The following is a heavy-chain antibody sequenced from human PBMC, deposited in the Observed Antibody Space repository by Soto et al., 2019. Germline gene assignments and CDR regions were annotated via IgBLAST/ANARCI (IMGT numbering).Heavy chain of an antibody. CDR1: GGTFSSYT. V-gene: IGHV1-69*02. D-gene: IGHD2-2*01. Sequence: QVQLVQSGAEVKKPGSSVKVSCKASGGTFSSYTISWVRQAPGQGLEWMGRIIPILGIANYAQKLQGRVTITADKSPSTAYMERRSLRSEDTAVYYCARGEGMGYCSSPSCYHPSREDVWGKGTTVTVSS. CDR3: ARGEGMGYCSSPSCYHPSREDV. J-gene: IGHJ6*04. CDR2: IIPILGIA.